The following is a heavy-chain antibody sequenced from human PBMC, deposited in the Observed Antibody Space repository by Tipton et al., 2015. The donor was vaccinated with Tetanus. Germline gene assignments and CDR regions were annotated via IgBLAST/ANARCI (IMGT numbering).Heavy chain of an antibody. CDR3: ARRGGRQQMLPKYLDY. V-gene: IGHV4-59*01. CDR2: ISDSVTT. J-gene: IGHJ4*02. D-gene: IGHD6-13*01. Sequence: TLSLTCTVSGGSIYNYYWTWVRQSPGKAPEWIGYISDSVTTNYNPPLQSRVTIIVDTPRNQFSLKVNSLTAADTAVYYCARRGGRQQMLPKYLDYWGKGTLVTVPS. CDR1: GGSIYNYY.